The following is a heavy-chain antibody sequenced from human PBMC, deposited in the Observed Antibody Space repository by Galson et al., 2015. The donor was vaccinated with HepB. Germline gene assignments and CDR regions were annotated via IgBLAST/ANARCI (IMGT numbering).Heavy chain of an antibody. V-gene: IGHV1-18*01. CDR3: ARDRGTYSSSWYGMDV. CDR2: SSGYNGNT. Sequence: QSGAEVKEPGASVKVSCKASGYIFSEYGISWVRQAPGHGLEWMGWSSGYNGNTNSAQKFQGRVTMTKETTTSTAYMELRSLRSDDTAVYYCARDRGTYSSSWYGMDVWGQGTTVTVS. D-gene: IGHD2-2*01. CDR1: GYIFSEYG. J-gene: IGHJ6*02.